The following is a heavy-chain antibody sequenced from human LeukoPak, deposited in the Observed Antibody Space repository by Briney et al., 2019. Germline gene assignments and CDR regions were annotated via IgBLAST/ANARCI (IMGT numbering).Heavy chain of an antibody. D-gene: IGHD6-6*01. Sequence: GGSLRLSCAASGFTFRSYEMNWVRQAPGKGLEWVSYISSSGNTIFYADSVKGRFTISRDNAKNSLYLQMNSLRAEDTAVYYCARDLEYTTSSGDYWGQGTLVIVSS. J-gene: IGHJ4*02. V-gene: IGHV3-48*03. CDR2: ISSSGNTI. CDR3: ARDLEYTTSSGDY. CDR1: GFTFRSYE.